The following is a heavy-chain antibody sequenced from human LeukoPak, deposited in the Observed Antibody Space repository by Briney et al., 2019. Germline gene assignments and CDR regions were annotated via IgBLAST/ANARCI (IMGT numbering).Heavy chain of an antibody. CDR1: GLTFRSYW. D-gene: IGHD5-12*01. CDR3: ARDHSGYIYYYYYMDV. Sequence: GGSLRLSCAASGLTFRSYWMTWVRQAPGKEPEWLANIKEDGSEKYYEDSVRGRFTISRDNAKNTLYLQMNSLRAEDTAVYYCARDHSGYIYYYYYMDVWGKGTTVTISS. CDR2: IKEDGSEK. J-gene: IGHJ6*03. V-gene: IGHV3-7*01.